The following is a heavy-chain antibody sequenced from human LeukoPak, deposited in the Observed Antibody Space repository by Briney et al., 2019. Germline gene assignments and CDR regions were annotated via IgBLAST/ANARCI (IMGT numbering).Heavy chain of an antibody. V-gene: IGHV3-7*01. CDR2: IKQDGSEK. CDR1: GFTFSSYW. CDR3: ARGYSYDKYYYYYYGMDV. J-gene: IGHJ6*02. D-gene: IGHD5-18*01. Sequence: PGGSLRLSCAASGFTFSSYWMNWVRQAPGKGLEWVANIKQDGSEKYYVDSVKGRFTISRDNAKNSLYLQMNSLRAEDTAVYYCARGYSYDKYYYYYYGMDVWGQGTTVTVSS.